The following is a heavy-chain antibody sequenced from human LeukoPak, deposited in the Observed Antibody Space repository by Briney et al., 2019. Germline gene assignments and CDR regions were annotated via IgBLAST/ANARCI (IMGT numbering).Heavy chain of an antibody. CDR2: ISSSSIYI. Sequence: GGSLRLSCAASGFTFSNYNINWVRQAPGKGLEWLSSISSSSIYIYYADSVKGRFTISRDNARDSLYLQMSSLRAEDTAVYYCARDPYSNNFFDYWGQGTLVTVSS. D-gene: IGHD4-11*01. CDR3: ARDPYSNNFFDY. CDR1: GFTFSNYN. J-gene: IGHJ4*02. V-gene: IGHV3-21*01.